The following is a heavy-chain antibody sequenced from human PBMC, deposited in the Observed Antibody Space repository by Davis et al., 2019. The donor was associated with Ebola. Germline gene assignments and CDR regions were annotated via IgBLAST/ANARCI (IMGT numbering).Heavy chain of an antibody. D-gene: IGHD4-17*01. Sequence: GESLKISCKGSGYNFSYYWIAWVRQMPGKGLEWMGIIYPEDSDTRYSPSFQGQVTISADKSISTAYLQWSSLKASDTAMYYCARQLNGEYVFMFDYWGQGTLVSVSS. CDR1: GYNFSYYW. CDR3: ARQLNGEYVFMFDY. V-gene: IGHV5-51*01. CDR2: IYPEDSDT. J-gene: IGHJ4*02.